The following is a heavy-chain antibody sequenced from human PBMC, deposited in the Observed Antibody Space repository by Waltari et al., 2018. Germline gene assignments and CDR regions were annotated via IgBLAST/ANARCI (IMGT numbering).Heavy chain of an antibody. D-gene: IGHD2-2*02. J-gene: IGHJ6*02. V-gene: IGHV1-69*01. CDR1: GGPFSRYA. CDR2: IIPIFGTA. CDR3: ARDYTRSPAAILVGGSRGMDV. Sequence: QVQLVQSGAEVTKPGPSVKVSCEASGGPFSRYALSWVRQAPGQGLEWMGGIIPIFGTANYAQKFQGRVTITADESTSTAYMELSSLRSEDTAVYYCARDYTRSPAAILVGGSRGMDVWGQGTTVTVSS.